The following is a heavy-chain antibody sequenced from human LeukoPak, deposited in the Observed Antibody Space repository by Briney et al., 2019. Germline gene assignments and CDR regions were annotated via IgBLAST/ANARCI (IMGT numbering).Heavy chain of an antibody. D-gene: IGHD2/OR15-2a*01. J-gene: IGHJ3*02. Sequence: GGSLRLSCAASGFTFSSYGMIWLRQAPGKGLEWVANIEQDGSEKNYVDSVKGRFIISRDNAKNSVNLQMNSLRAEDTAVYYCARPRAPVSRISSFDIWGQGTMVTVSS. CDR1: GFTFSSYG. V-gene: IGHV3-7*01. CDR2: IEQDGSEK. CDR3: ARPRAPVSRISSFDI.